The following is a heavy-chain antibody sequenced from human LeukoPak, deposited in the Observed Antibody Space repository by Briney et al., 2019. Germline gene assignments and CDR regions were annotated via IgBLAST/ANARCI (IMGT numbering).Heavy chain of an antibody. D-gene: IGHD4-23*01. V-gene: IGHV4-59*08. CDR2: IYYSGST. J-gene: IGHJ4*02. CDR3: ARSSLRGTPNPHYGGPFDY. Sequence: PSETLSLTCTVSGGSISSYYWSWIRQPPGKGLEWIGYIYYSGSTNYNPSLKSRVTISVDTSKNQFSLKLSSVTAADTAVYYCARSSLRGTPNPHYGGPFDYWGQGTLVTVSS. CDR1: GGSISSYY.